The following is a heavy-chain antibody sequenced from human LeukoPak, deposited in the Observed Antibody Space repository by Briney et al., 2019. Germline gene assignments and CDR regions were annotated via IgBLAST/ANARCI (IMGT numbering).Heavy chain of an antibody. Sequence: GGSLGLSCAASGXTFTNYWMSWVRQAPGKGLEWVANTKQDETERHYADSVKGRFTISRDNAQNSLYLQMNSLRAEDTAVYFCARNRQWLLADYWGQGTVVTVSS. D-gene: IGHD3-22*01. CDR1: GXTFTNYW. CDR2: TKQDETER. J-gene: IGHJ4*02. CDR3: ARNRQWLLADY. V-gene: IGHV3-7*04.